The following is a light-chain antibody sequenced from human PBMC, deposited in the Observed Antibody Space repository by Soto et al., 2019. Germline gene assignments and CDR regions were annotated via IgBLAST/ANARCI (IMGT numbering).Light chain of an antibody. CDR3: AVWDDSLSGMV. CDR1: SSNIGGNS. V-gene: IGLV1-44*01. CDR2: NNN. Sequence: QSVLTQPPSASGTPGQRVTISCSGSSSNIGGNSVNWYQHLPGTAPKVLIFNNNQRPSGVPDRFSGSKSGTSASLAISGLQSEDEADYYCAVWDDSLSGMVFGGGTKLTVL. J-gene: IGLJ2*01.